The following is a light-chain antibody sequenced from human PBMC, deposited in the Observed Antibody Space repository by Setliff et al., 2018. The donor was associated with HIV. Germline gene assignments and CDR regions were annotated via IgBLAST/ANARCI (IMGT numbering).Light chain of an antibody. CDR1: SSDIGTYNL. Sequence: QSVLTQPASVSGSPGQSITISCTGTSSDIGTYNLVSWYQQHPGKAPKVIIYEVNKRPSGVSNRFSASKSGNTASLTISGLQAEDEAEYYCCSYAGASIQHSFGVGTKVTVL. CDR3: CSYAGASIQHS. CDR2: EVN. V-gene: IGLV2-23*02. J-gene: IGLJ1*01.